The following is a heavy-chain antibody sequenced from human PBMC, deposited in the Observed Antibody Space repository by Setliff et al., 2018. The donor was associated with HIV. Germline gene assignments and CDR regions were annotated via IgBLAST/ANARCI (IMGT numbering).Heavy chain of an antibody. CDR2: ITSSGDNT. CDR3: AKSRITSQYDALDI. Sequence: GGSLRLSCAASGFTFSNYAMTWVRQAPGKGLEWVSVITSSGDNTYYADFVKGRFTISRDNSKNTVYLQMNSLRVDDTAVYYCAKSRITSQYDALDIWGQGTMVTVSS. CDR1: GFTFSNYA. D-gene: IGHD2-2*01. J-gene: IGHJ3*02. V-gene: IGHV3-23*01.